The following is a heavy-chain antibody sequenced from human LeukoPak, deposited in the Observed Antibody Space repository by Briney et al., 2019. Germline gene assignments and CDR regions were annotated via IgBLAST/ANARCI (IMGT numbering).Heavy chain of an antibody. CDR2: ISESSTSI. CDR3: AKDMSGGDCPDY. CDR1: GFTFSSYS. D-gene: IGHD2-21*02. J-gene: IGHJ4*02. V-gene: IGHV3-48*01. Sequence: GGSLRLSCAASGFTFSSYSMNWVRQAPGKGLEWVSYISESSTSIYYADSVKGRFTISRDNAKNSLYLQMNSLRAEDTAVYYCAKDMSGGDCPDYWGQGTLVTVSS.